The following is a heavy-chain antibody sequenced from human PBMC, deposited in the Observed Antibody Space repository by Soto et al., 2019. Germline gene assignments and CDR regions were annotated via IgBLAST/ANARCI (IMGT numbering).Heavy chain of an antibody. Sequence: QVQLVQSGAEVKKPGASVKVSCKASGYTFTSYGISWVRQAPGQGLEWMGWISAYNGNTNYAQKLQVRVTMTTDTSTSTAYMELRSLRSDDTAVYYCARVKYSPPYYCYYGMDVWGQGTTVTVSS. D-gene: IGHD5-18*01. V-gene: IGHV1-18*01. CDR3: ARVKYSPPYYCYYGMDV. CDR1: GYTFTSYG. J-gene: IGHJ6*02. CDR2: ISAYNGNT.